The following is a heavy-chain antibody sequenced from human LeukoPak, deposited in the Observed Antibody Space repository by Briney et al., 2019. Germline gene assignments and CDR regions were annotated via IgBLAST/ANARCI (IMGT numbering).Heavy chain of an antibody. CDR3: STGGYYFDY. Sequence: GGSLRLSCVGTGFTFSNAWMNWVRQAPGKGLEWVGRIKSKPDGGTIDYAAPVKGRFTISRDDSKNTVYLQMNSLETDDTAVYFCSTGGYYFDYWGQGTLVTVST. CDR2: IKSKPDGGTI. V-gene: IGHV3-15*07. CDR1: GFTFSNAW. J-gene: IGHJ4*02.